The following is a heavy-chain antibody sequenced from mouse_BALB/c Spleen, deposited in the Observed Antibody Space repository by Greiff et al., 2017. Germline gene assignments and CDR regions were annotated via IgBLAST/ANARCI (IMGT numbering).Heavy chain of an antibody. CDR3: ARGYYYGSSYVDAMDY. D-gene: IGHD1-1*01. CDR2: IRNKANGYTT. CDR1: GFTFTDYY. Sequence: EVKLVESGGGLVQPGGSLRLSCATSGFTFTDYYMSWVRQPPGKALEWLGFIRNKANGYTTEYSASVKGRFTISRDNSQSILYLQMNTLRAEDSATYYCARGYYYGSSYVDAMDYWGQGTSVTVSS. J-gene: IGHJ4*01. V-gene: IGHV7-3*02.